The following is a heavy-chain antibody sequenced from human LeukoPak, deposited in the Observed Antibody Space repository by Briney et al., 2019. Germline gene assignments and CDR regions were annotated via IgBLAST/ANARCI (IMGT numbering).Heavy chain of an antibody. CDR1: GYTFTGYY. V-gene: IGHV1-2*02. J-gene: IGHJ6*03. CDR2: INPNSGGT. D-gene: IGHD6-19*01. CDR3: ARDPGIAVAGTLDYYYYYMDV. Sequence: ASVKVSCKASGYTFTGYYMHWVRQAPGQGLEWMGWINPNSGGTNYAQKLQGRVTMTRDTSISTAYMELSRLRSDDTAVYYCARDPGIAVAGTLDYYYYYMDVWGKGTTVTVSS.